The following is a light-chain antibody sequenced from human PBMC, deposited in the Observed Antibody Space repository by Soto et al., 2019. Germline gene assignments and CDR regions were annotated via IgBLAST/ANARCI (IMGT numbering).Light chain of an antibody. V-gene: IGKV3-20*01. Sequence: EIVLTQSPGTLSLSPGEGATLSCRASQSVSSSFLVWYQQKPGQAPRLLIYGASSRATGIPDRFRGSASGTDFTLTISRLEPEDFALYYCQQYGSSPWTFGQGTKVEIK. J-gene: IGKJ1*01. CDR2: GAS. CDR1: QSVSSSF. CDR3: QQYGSSPWT.